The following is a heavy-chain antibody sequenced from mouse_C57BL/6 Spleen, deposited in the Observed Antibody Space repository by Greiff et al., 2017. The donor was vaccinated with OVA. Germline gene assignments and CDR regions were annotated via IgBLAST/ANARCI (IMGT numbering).Heavy chain of an antibody. CDR2: IHPNSGST. Sequence: QVQLQQPWAELVNPGASVQLSCKASVYTFTSYWMHWVKQRPGQGLEWIGMIHPNSGSTNYNEKFKNKATLTVDKSSRTAYMQLSRLTSEDSAVYYCANNDNGSSHRYFDVWGTGTTVTVSS. V-gene: IGHV1-64*01. CDR1: VYTFTSYW. D-gene: IGHD1-1*01. CDR3: ANNDNGSSHRYFDV. J-gene: IGHJ1*03.